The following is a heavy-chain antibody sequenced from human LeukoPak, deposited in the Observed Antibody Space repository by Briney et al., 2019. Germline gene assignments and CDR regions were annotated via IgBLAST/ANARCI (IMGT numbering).Heavy chain of an antibody. D-gene: IGHD4/OR15-4a*01. CDR1: GFTFSTYW. J-gene: IGHJ4*02. CDR2: VKDDGSAK. Sequence: SGGSLRLSCAASGFTFSTYWMNWGRQAPGKGLGWVASVKDDGSAKYYVDSMKGRFTISRDNAENSLYLQMNHLRAEDTAVYYCARDKPGYGAYDYWGQGTRVTVSS. CDR3: ARDKPGYGAYDY. V-gene: IGHV3-7*01.